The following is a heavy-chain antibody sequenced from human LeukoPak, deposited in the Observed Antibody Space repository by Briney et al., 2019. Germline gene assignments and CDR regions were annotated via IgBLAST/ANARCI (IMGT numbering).Heavy chain of an antibody. J-gene: IGHJ5*02. D-gene: IGHD7-27*01. CDR3: ARRLGNYNWFDP. CDR1: GGSISSYY. Sequence: PSETLSLTCTVSGGSISSYYWSWIRQPPGKGLEWIGYISYSGSTSYNPSLKSRVTISVDTSKNQFSLKLSSVTAADTAVYYCARRLGNYNWFDPWGQGTLVTVSS. V-gene: IGHV4-59*08. CDR2: ISYSGST.